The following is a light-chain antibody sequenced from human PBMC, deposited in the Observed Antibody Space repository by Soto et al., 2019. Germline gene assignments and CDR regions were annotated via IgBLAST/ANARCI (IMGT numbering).Light chain of an antibody. CDR2: GNS. CDR1: SSNIGAGYD. J-gene: IGLJ2*01. Sequence: QSVLTQPPSVSGAPGQRVTISCTGSSSNIGAGYDVHWYQQLPGTAPKLLIYGNSNRPSGVPDRFSGSKSGTSAYLDITGLGAEDEAEYYCQSYDSSLSGVVFGGGTKLTVL. V-gene: IGLV1-40*01. CDR3: QSYDSSLSGVV.